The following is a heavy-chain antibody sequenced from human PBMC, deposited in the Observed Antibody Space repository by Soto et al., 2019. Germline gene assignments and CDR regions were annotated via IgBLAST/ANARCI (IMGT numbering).Heavy chain of an antibody. CDR3: ACPARIAARPSWFDP. J-gene: IGHJ5*02. V-gene: IGHV1-18*01. Sequence: QVQLVQSGAEVKKPGASVKVSCKASGYTFTSYGISWVRQAPGQGLEWMGWISAYNGNTNYAQKLQGRVTMTTDTSTSTAYMELRSLRSDGTAVYYCACPARIAARPSWFDPWGQGTLVTVSS. CDR2: ISAYNGNT. CDR1: GYTFTSYG. D-gene: IGHD6-6*01.